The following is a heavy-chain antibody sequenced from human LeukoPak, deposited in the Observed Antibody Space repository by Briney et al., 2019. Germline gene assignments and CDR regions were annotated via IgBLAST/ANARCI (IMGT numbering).Heavy chain of an antibody. CDR3: AKDAVWSDYYMVYFDY. CDR1: GYSISSGYY. V-gene: IGHV4-38-2*02. J-gene: IGHJ4*02. D-gene: IGHD3-3*01. CDR2: IYHIGST. Sequence: SETLSLTCTVSGYSISSGYYWGWIRQPPGKGLEWIGSIYHIGSTYYNPSLKSRVTISVDTSKNQFSLKLSSVTAEDTAVYYCAKDAVWSDYYMVYFDYWGQGTLVTVSS.